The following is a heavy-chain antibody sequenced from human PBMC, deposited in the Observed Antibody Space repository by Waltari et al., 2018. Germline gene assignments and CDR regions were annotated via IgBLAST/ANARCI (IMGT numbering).Heavy chain of an antibody. CDR2: IGGRGGRT. D-gene: IGHD4-17*01. J-gene: IGHJ1*01. V-gene: IGHV3-23*04. CDR3: AKGPPSTVTQYFQH. CDR1: GFTFSSYA. Sequence: EVQLVESGGGLVQPGGSLRLSCAASGFTFSSYAMSWVRQAPGKGLGWVSAIGGRGGRTYYADSVKGRFTISRDNSKNTLYLQMNSLRAEDTAVYYCAKGPPSTVTQYFQHWGQGTLVTVSS.